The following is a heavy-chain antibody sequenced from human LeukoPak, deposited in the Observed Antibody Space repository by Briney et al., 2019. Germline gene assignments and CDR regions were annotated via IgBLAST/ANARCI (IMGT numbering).Heavy chain of an antibody. CDR2: IYYSGGT. J-gene: IGHJ4*02. CDR3: ARMGADYSWYFDY. V-gene: IGHV4-59*01. Sequence: SETLSLTCTVCGGSISSYYWSWIRQPPGKGLEWIGYIYYSGGTNYNPSLKSRVTISVDTSKNQFSLKLYSVTAADTAVFYCARMGADYSWYFDYWGRGTLVTVSS. D-gene: IGHD1-26*01. CDR1: GGSISSYY.